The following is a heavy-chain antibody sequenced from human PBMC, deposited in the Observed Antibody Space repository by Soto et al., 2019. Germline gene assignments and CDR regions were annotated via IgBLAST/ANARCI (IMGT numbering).Heavy chain of an antibody. Sequence: VQLQESGPGLVKPSGTLSLTCAVSGGPISNSNWWTWVRQPPGKGLEWIGQIHHNGSTNYNPSLKSRVTISVDKSKNQFSLKVNSVTAADTAVYYCVKFGFWGQGTLVTVSS. D-gene: IGHD3-16*01. CDR3: VKFGF. V-gene: IGHV4-4*02. CDR1: GGPISNSNW. CDR2: IHHNGST. J-gene: IGHJ4*02.